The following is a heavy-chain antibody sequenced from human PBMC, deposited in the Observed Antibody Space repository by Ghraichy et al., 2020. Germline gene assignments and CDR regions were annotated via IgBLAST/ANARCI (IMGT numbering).Heavy chain of an antibody. J-gene: IGHJ5*02. D-gene: IGHD2-2*01. CDR1: GFTFSSYW. Sequence: GESLNISCAASGFTFSSYWMSWVRQAPGKGLEWVANIKQDGSEKYYVDSVKGRFTISRDNAKNSLYLQMNSLRAEDTAVYYCARDIIVVVPAATNWFDPWGQGTLVTVSS. V-gene: IGHV3-7*01. CDR3: ARDIIVVVPAATNWFDP. CDR2: IKQDGSEK.